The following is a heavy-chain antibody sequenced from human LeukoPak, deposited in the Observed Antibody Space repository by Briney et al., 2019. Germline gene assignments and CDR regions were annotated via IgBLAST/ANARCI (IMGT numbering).Heavy chain of an antibody. D-gene: IGHD3-16*01. CDR3: ARDWGSSGWYNWFDP. CDR1: GFTFSNYV. V-gene: IGHV3-23*01. J-gene: IGHJ5*02. Sequence: GGSLRLSCAASGFTFSNYVMGWVRQDPGKGLQWVSIINGSGSFTSYGDSVKGRLTISRDNSDNTLYLQMNSLRVEDTAVYYCARDWGSSGWYNWFDPWGQGILVTVSS. CDR2: INGSGSFT.